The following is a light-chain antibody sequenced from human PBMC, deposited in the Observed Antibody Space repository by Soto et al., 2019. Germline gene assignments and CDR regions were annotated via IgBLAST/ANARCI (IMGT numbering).Light chain of an antibody. CDR1: QSVSNSY. CDR2: GAS. V-gene: IGKV3-20*01. J-gene: IGKJ1*01. CDR3: HQYDSSPWT. Sequence: EIVLTQSPGTLSLSPGERATLSCRASQSVSNSYLAWYQRQPGQAPRLLIYGASRRATGIPDRFSGSGSGTDFTLTISRLEPEDFAVYYCHQYDSSPWTFGQGTKVEIK.